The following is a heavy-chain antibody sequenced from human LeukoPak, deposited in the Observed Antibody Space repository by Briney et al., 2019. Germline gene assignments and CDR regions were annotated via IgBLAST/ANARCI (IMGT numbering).Heavy chain of an antibody. CDR2: IYHSGST. CDR1: GYSISSGYY. D-gene: IGHD6-13*01. Sequence: SETLSLTRTVSGYSISSGYYWGWIRQPPGKGLEWIGSIYHSGSTYYNPSLKSRVTISVDTSKNQFSLKLSSVTAADTAVYYCATTLSSSWYYNWFDPWGQGTLVTVSS. J-gene: IGHJ5*02. CDR3: ATTLSSSWYYNWFDP. V-gene: IGHV4-38-2*02.